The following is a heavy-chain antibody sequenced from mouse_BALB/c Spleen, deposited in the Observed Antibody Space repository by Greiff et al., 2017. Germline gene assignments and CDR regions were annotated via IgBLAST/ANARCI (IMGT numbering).Heavy chain of an antibody. Sequence: VQLQQPGAELVKPGASVKLSCKASGYTFTSYWMHWVKQRPGQGLEWIGEIDPSDSYTNYNQKFKGKATLTVDKSSSTAYMQLSSLTSEDSAVYYCARPGGSSPWFAYWGQGTLVTVSA. CDR2: IDPSDSYT. V-gene: IGHV1-69*02. CDR3: ARPGGSSPWFAY. CDR1: GYTFTSYW. J-gene: IGHJ3*01. D-gene: IGHD1-1*01.